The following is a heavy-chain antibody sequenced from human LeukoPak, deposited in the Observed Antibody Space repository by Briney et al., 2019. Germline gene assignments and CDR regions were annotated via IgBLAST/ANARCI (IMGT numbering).Heavy chain of an antibody. J-gene: IGHJ4*02. CDR3: ARGRGLGY. CDR1: GFTFSNYW. V-gene: IGHV3-7*01. D-gene: IGHD3-10*01. CDR2: IKDDGSEK. Sequence: GGSLRLSCAASGFTFSNYWMTWVRQAPGKGLEWVANIKDDGSEKNYVDSVKGRFTISRDNAKNSVYLQMNSLRAEDTALYYCARGRGLGYWGQGILVTVSS.